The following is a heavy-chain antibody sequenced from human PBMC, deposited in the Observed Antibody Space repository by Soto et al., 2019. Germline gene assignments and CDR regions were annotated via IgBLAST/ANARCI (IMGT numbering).Heavy chain of an antibody. J-gene: IGHJ4*02. CDR2: IYPSDSDT. CDR3: ARGGVSTRTFDY. Sequence: GGSLKISCKGSGYNFAGYWIAWVLQMPGKGLELMGIIYPSDSDTRYRPSFQGQVTISADKSISSAYLQWSSLRASDTAMYYCARGGVSTRTFDYWGQGTPVTVSS. V-gene: IGHV5-51*01. D-gene: IGHD3-3*01. CDR1: GYNFAGYW.